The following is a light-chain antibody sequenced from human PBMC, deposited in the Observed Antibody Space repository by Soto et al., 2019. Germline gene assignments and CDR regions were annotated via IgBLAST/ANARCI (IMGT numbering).Light chain of an antibody. J-gene: IGKJ4*01. CDR2: AAS. CDR3: QKYNSAPRT. CDR1: QSISSY. V-gene: IGKV1-39*01. Sequence: DIQMTQSPSSLSASVGDRVTITCRASQSISSYLNWYQQKPGKAPKLLIYAASSLQSGVPSRFSGSGSGTDFTLTISSLQPEDVATYYCQKYNSAPRTCGGGTKVDIK.